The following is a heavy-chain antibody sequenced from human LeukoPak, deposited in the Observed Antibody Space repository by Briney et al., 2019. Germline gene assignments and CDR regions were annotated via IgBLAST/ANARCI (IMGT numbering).Heavy chain of an antibody. CDR1: GGSISSSSYY. CDR3: ARDQGYQLPPGIFGAFDI. CDR2: IYYSGST. Sequence: SETLSLTCTVSGGSISSSSYYWGWIRQPPGKGLEWIGSIYYSGSTYYNPSLKSRVTISVDTSKNQFSLKLSSVTAADTAVYYCARDQGYQLPPGIFGAFDIWGQGTMVTVSS. D-gene: IGHD2-2*01. J-gene: IGHJ3*02. V-gene: IGHV4-39*07.